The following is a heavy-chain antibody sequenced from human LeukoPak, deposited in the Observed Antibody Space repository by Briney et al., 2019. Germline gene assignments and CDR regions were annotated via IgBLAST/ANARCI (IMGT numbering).Heavy chain of an antibody. J-gene: IGHJ4*02. CDR1: GGSISSYY. D-gene: IGHD6-13*01. V-gene: IGHV4-59*08. CDR2: IYYSGST. Sequence: SETLSLTCTVSGGSISSYYWSWIRQPPGKGLEWIGYIYYSGSTNYNPSLKSRVTISVDTSKNQFSLKLSSVTAADTAVYYCARGDIAAAGTPHYFDYWGQGTLVTVSS. CDR3: ARGDIAAAGTPHYFDY.